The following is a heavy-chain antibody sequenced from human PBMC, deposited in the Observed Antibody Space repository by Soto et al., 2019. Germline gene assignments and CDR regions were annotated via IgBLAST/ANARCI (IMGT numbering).Heavy chain of an antibody. CDR3: AKEPRYGPFHYYYYGMDV. V-gene: IGHV3-15*01. CDR2: IKSKTDGGTT. D-gene: IGHD5-18*01. CDR1: GFTFSNAW. J-gene: IGHJ6*02. Sequence: PGGSLRLSCAASGFTFSNAWMSWVRQAPGKGLEWVGRIKSKTDGGTTDYAAPVKGRFTISRDNSKNTLYLQMNSLRAEDTAVYYCAKEPRYGPFHYYYYGMDVWGQGTTVIVSS.